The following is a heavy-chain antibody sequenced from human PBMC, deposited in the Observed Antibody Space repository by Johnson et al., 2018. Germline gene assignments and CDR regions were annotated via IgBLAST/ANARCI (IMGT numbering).Heavy chain of an antibody. D-gene: IGHD2-15*01. CDR3: ARYGQGGYPFDI. Sequence: QVQLQESGPGLVKXSETLSLXCTVSGGSINNYYWGWIRQPPGKGLEWIGYIFYTGRTNSKPSLQSRLTISVDASKNQISLEMSSVTAADTAVYYRARYGQGGYPFDIWGQGTLVTVSS. CDR1: GGSINNYY. V-gene: IGHV4-59*01. CDR2: IFYTGRT. J-gene: IGHJ3*02.